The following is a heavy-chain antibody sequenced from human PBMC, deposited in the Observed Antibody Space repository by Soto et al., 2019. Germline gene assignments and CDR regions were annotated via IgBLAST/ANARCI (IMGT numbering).Heavy chain of an antibody. CDR2: ISGSGGST. CDR1: GFTFSSYA. V-gene: IGHV3-23*01. D-gene: IGHD1-26*01. J-gene: IGHJ4*02. CDR3: AKSTKYTNQGIVGATTRDY. Sequence: EVQLLESGGGLVQPGGSLRLSCAASGFTFSSYAMSWVRQAPGKGLEWVSAISGSGGSTYYADSVKGRFTISRDNSKNTLYLQTNRLRAEDTAVYYCAKSTKYTNQGIVGATTRDYWGQGTLVTVSS.